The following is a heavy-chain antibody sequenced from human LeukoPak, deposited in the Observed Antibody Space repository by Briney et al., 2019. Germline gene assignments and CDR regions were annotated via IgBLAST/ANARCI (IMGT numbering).Heavy chain of an antibody. D-gene: IGHD1-26*01. CDR3: ARLGSGSYRD. V-gene: IGHV4-34*01. CDR1: GGSFSGYS. Sequence: SETLSLTCAVYGGSFSGYSWSWIRQPPGKGLEWIGEINHSGSTNYNPSLKSRVTISVDTSKNQFSLKLSSVTAADTAVYYCARLGSGSYRDWGQGTLVTVSS. J-gene: IGHJ4*02. CDR2: INHSGST.